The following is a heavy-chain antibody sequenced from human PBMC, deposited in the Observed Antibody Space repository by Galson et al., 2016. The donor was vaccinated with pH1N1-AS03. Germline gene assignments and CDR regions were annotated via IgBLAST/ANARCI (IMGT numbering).Heavy chain of an antibody. J-gene: IGHJ4*02. V-gene: IGHV5-51*01. CDR2: IYPDDSDT. CDR3: ARLTIDLLTGYYTFGDY. Sequence: PGESLRISCAASGYSFSDHWIGWVRQMPGRGLEWVGLIYPDDSDTRYSPSFQGQVTISADKSTTTAYLQWNSLKASDTAIYYCARLTIDLLTGYYTFGDYWGQGTLVTVSS. CDR1: GYSFSDHW. D-gene: IGHD3-9*01.